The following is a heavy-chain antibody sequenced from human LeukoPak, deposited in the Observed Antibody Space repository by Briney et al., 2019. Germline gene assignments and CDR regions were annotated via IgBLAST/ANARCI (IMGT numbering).Heavy chain of an antibody. CDR2: IYFSGST. Sequence: SETLSLTCTVSGGSISSYYWNWIRQPPGKGLEWVGYIYFSGSTNYNPSLKGRVTISVDTSKNQFSLNLSSVTAADTAVYYCARDWNDSSGYGGFEIWGQGTMVTVSS. D-gene: IGHD3-22*01. CDR3: ARDWNDSSGYGGFEI. J-gene: IGHJ3*02. V-gene: IGHV4-59*01. CDR1: GGSISSYY.